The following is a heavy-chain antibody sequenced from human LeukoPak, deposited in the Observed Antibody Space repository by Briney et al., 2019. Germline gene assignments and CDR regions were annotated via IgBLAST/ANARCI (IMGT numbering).Heavy chain of an antibody. Sequence: GGSLRLSCGASGFTFSNRGMHWVRQAPGKGLEWLSFIRFDGNPTYSADSVKGRFTISRDNSKNTVYLQMNSLRVEDTAVYYCAKDLSYGPDYWGQGTLVTVSS. J-gene: IGHJ4*02. CDR1: GFTFSNRG. CDR2: IRFDGNPT. D-gene: IGHD5-18*01. V-gene: IGHV3-30*02. CDR3: AKDLSYGPDY.